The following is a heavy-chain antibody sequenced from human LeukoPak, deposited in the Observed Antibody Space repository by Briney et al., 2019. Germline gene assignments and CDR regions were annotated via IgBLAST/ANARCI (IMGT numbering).Heavy chain of an antibody. D-gene: IGHD4-11*01. V-gene: IGHV3-33*06. CDR3: AKDAERGFDYSNSLNY. Sequence: GGSLRLSCAASQFTFSHYGVHWVRQAPGRGLQWVAVIWSDASDKYYSDSVKGRFTISRDNSKNTLYLEMNNLRAEDTAVYYCAKDAERGFDYSNSLNYWGQGTLVTVSP. CDR2: IWSDASDK. J-gene: IGHJ4*02. CDR1: QFTFSHYG.